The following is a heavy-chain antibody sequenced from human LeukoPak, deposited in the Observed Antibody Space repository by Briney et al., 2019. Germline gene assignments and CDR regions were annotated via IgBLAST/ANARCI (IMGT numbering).Heavy chain of an antibody. V-gene: IGHV1-69*05. CDR2: IIPIFGTA. CDR1: GGTFSSYA. CDR3: AREDMITFGGVID. Sequence: WASVEVSCKASGGTFSSYAISWVRQAPGQGLEWMGRIIPIFGTANYAQKFQGRVTITTDESTSTAYMELSSLRSEDTAVYYCAREDMITFGGVIDWGQGTLVTVSS. J-gene: IGHJ4*02. D-gene: IGHD3-16*02.